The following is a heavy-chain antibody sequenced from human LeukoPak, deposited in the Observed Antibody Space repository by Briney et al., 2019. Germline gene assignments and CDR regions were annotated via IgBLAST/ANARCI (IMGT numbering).Heavy chain of an antibody. CDR2: IDLNSGGT. V-gene: IGHV1-2*02. CDR1: GYSFTDYY. J-gene: IGHJ6*03. CDR3: ARETNSPVAYYMDV. Sequence: ASVKVSCKASGYSFTDYYIYWVRQAPGQGLEWMGWIDLNSGGTKYAEKFQGRATMTRDTSISTAYLDLRSLTSDDTAVYYCARETNSPVAYYMDVWGKGTTVTVSS. D-gene: IGHD2-21*01.